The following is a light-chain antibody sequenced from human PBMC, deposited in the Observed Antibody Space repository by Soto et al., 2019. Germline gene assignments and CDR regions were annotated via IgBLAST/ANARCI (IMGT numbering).Light chain of an antibody. CDR1: TSNIGTYT. J-gene: IGLJ2*01. V-gene: IGLV1-44*01. Sequence: QSVLSQPPSTSGTPGQRVTISCSGGTSNIGTYTVSWYQQFPETAPRLLIYGSDRRPSGVPDRFSGSKSGTSASLSIGGLHSEDEPHYYCAAWDDSLDGPTFGRGTKVTVL. CDR3: AAWDDSLDGPT. CDR2: GSD.